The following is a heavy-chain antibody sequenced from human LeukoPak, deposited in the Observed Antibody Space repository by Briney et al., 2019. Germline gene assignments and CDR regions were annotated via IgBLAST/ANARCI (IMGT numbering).Heavy chain of an antibody. D-gene: IGHD3-22*01. Sequence: SETLSLTCTVSGGSVHSGGYYWSWIRQHPGKGLEWAGYIFNTGTTYYNPSLRSRITISADTSKNQFSLKLSSVTAADTAVYYCARAGDSSGYHLDSRGQGTLVTVSS. J-gene: IGHJ4*02. V-gene: IGHV4-31*03. CDR2: IFNTGTT. CDR3: ARAGDSSGYHLDS. CDR1: GGSVHSGGYY.